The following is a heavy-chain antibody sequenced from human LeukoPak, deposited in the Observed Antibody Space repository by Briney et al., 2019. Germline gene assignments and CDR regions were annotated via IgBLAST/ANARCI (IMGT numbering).Heavy chain of an antibody. CDR3: ARGVIAASYYFDY. Sequence: PSETLSLTCTVSGGSISSGDYYWSWIRQPPGKGLEWIGYIYYSGSTYYNPSLKGRVTISVDTSKNQFSLKLSSVTAADTAVYYCARGVIAASYYFDYWGQGTLVTVSS. D-gene: IGHD6-6*01. V-gene: IGHV4-30-4*01. J-gene: IGHJ4*02. CDR2: IYYSGST. CDR1: GGSISSGDYY.